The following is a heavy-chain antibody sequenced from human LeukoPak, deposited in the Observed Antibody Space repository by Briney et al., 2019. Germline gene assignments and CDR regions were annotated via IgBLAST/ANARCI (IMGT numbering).Heavy chain of an antibody. V-gene: IGHV3-48*02. D-gene: IGHD3-10*01. Sequence: QPGGSLRLSCAASGFTFSYYSMNWVRQAPGKGLEWVSYISSSSKTIYYADSVKGRFTISRDNAKKSLDLQMNSLRDENTAVYYCARDHSSGSGSGTQANDYWGQGTLVTVSS. CDR3: ARDHSSGSGSGTQANDY. CDR2: ISSSSKTI. CDR1: GFTFSYYS. J-gene: IGHJ4*02.